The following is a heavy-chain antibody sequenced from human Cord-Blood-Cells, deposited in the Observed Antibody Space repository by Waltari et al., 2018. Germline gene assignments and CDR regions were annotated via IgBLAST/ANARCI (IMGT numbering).Heavy chain of an antibody. D-gene: IGHD3-3*01. Sequence: QVQLQQWGAGLLKPSETLSLTCAVYGGSFSGYYWSWIRQPPGKGLEWIGEINHSGSSNYNPSRKSRVTISVDTSKNQFSLKLSSVTAADTAVYYCARGRNYDFWSGYYAFDIWGQGTMVTVSS. V-gene: IGHV4-34*01. CDR2: INHSGSS. CDR1: GGSFSGYY. J-gene: IGHJ3*02. CDR3: ARGRNYDFWSGYYAFDI.